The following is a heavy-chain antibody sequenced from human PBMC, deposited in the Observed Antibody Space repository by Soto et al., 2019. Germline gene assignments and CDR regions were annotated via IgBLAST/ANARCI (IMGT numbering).Heavy chain of an antibody. CDR3: ARWVEVSLDYFDS. Sequence: SETLSLTCTVAGGSISNGYYYWSWVRQNPGKGLEWIGHIYHSGRTYYNPSLKSRVTISVDTSKNQFSLNLSSVTAADTAVYYCARWVEVSLDYFDSWGQGTPVTVS. CDR1: GGSISNGYYY. V-gene: IGHV4-31*03. D-gene: IGHD2-15*01. CDR2: IYHSGRT. J-gene: IGHJ4*02.